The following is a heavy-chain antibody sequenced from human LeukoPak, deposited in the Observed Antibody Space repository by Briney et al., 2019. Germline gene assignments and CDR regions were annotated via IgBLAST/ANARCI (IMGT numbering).Heavy chain of an antibody. Sequence: GRSLRLSCAASGFTFSSYAMHWVRQAPGKGLEWVAVIWYDGSNKYYADSVKGRFTISRDNSKNTLYLQMNSLRAEDTAVYYCARDRGGYDWHGMDVWGQGTTVTVSS. CDR3: ARDRGGYDWHGMDV. J-gene: IGHJ6*02. CDR1: GFTFSSYA. V-gene: IGHV3-33*08. CDR2: IWYDGSNK. D-gene: IGHD5-12*01.